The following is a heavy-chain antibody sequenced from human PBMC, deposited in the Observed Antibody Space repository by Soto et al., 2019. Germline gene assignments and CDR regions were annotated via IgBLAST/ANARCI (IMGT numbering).Heavy chain of an antibody. CDR3: ASQDYDKSVYYFDY. CDR2: IDRSGRT. Sequence: SETLSLTCAVYGGSFSDDASSSDWYFNCIRQSPGKGLEWIGEIDRSGRTKYNPSLKSRVSISVDTSKNQFSLTLSSVTAADTAIYYCASQDYDKSVYYFDYWGRGTLVTVSS. V-gene: IGHV4-34*01. J-gene: IGHJ4*02. D-gene: IGHD3-22*01. CDR1: GGSFSDDASSSDWY.